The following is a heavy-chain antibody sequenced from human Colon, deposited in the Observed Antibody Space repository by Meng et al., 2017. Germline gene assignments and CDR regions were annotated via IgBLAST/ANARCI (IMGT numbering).Heavy chain of an antibody. CDR2: IYHSGNT. CDR1: GGSLSNSNW. D-gene: IGHD5-18*01. CDR3: ASRGFSYGYVSF. V-gene: IGHV4-4*02. J-gene: IGHJ4*02. Sequence: QVQLQEARPGLVKPSGTLSLTCAFSGGSLSNSNWWSWVRQSTGKGLEWIGEIYHSGNTNYNPSLKSRVTISVDKSKNQFSLKVSSVTAADTAVYYCASRGFSYGYVSFWGQGTLVTVPS.